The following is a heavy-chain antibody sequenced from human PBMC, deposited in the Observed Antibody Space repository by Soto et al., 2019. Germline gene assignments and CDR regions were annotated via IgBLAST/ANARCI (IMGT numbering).Heavy chain of an antibody. Sequence: GGSLRLSCAASGFTFSRYSMNWVRQAPGKGLEWVSYISSSSSTIHYADSVKGRFTISRDNAKNSLYLQMNSLRAEDMAVYYCARHPERIAQIGWFDPWGQGTLVTVSS. J-gene: IGHJ5*02. CDR3: ARHPERIAQIGWFDP. D-gene: IGHD6-13*01. CDR1: GFTFSRYS. V-gene: IGHV3-48*01. CDR2: ISSSSSTI.